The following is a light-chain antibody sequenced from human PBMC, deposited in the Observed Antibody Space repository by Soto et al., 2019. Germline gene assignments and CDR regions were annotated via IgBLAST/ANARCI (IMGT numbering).Light chain of an antibody. CDR1: QSVGKF. V-gene: IGKV3-11*01. Sequence: IVLTQSPSTMSLSPGDRATLSCRASQSVGKFLAWYQQKPGQAPRLLLYDASNRDTGIPARFSGSGSGTDFAFIISSLEPEDFAVYYCQHRGNWPPLFTFVPGTMVDIK. CDR2: DAS. CDR3: QHRGNWPPLFT. J-gene: IGKJ3*01.